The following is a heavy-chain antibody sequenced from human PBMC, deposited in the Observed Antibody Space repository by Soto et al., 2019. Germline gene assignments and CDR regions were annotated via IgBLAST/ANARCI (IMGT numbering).Heavy chain of an antibody. CDR3: ATLWVGNTAMTPDAFDI. CDR1: GFTFSSYS. J-gene: IGHJ3*02. D-gene: IGHD5-18*01. CDR2: ISSSSSYI. Sequence: GGSLRHSCAASGFTFSSYSMNWVRQAPGKGLEWVSSISSSSSYIYYADSVKGRFTISRDNAKNSLYLQMNSLRAEDTAVYYCATLWVGNTAMTPDAFDIWGQGTMVTVSS. V-gene: IGHV3-21*01.